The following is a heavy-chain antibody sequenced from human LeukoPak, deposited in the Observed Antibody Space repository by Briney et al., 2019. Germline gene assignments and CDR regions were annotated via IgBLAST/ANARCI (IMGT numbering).Heavy chain of an antibody. CDR2: ISGSGGST. D-gene: IGHD6-19*01. J-gene: IGHJ4*02. Sequence: GGSLRLSCAASGFTFSSYAMSWVRQAPGKGLEWVSAISGSGGSTYYADSVKGRFTISRDNSKNTLYLQMNSLRAEDTAVYYCARDLNGGIAVAGRTFDYWGQGTLVTVSS. CDR3: ARDLNGGIAVAGRTFDY. V-gene: IGHV3-23*01. CDR1: GFTFSSYA.